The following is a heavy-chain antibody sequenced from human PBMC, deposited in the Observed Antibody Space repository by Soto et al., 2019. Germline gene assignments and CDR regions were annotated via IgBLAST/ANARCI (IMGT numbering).Heavy chain of an antibody. Sequence: EVQLLESGGGLVQPGGSLRLSCAASGFTFSSYAMSWVRQAPGKGLEWVSAISGSGGSTYYADSVKGRFTISRDNSKNMLYLQMNSLRAEDTAVYYCAKGGTLVATVYYYMDVWGKGTTVTVSS. D-gene: IGHD5-12*01. CDR3: AKGGTLVATVYYYMDV. J-gene: IGHJ6*03. CDR2: ISGSGGST. V-gene: IGHV3-23*01. CDR1: GFTFSSYA.